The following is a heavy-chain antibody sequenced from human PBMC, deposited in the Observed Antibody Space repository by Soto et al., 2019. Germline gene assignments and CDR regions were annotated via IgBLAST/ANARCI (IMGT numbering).Heavy chain of an antibody. CDR3: ARDSPGSSFFDY. CDR2: ICYSGST. D-gene: IGHD6-19*01. V-gene: IGHV4-59*01. J-gene: IGHJ4*02. CDR1: GGSISSYY. Sequence: SETLSLTCTVSGGSISSYYWDWIRQPPGKGLEWIGYICYSGSTSYNPSLKSRVIMSVDRSNNQFFLNLRSVTAADTAVYYCARDSPGSSFFDYWGLGTLVTVSS.